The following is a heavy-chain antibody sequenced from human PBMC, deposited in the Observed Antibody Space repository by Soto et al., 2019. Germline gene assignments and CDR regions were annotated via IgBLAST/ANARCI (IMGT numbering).Heavy chain of an antibody. CDR2: IIPIFGTA. CDR3: ARDQTADIYYYYYGMDV. Sequence: QVQLVQSGAEVKKPGSSVKVSCKASGGTFSSYAISWVRQAPGQGLEWMGGIIPIFGTANYAQKFQGRVTITADESPSPAYRELSSLRYEDTAVYYCARDQTADIYYYYYGMDVWGQGTTVTVSS. V-gene: IGHV1-69*12. J-gene: IGHJ6*02. CDR1: GGTFSSYA.